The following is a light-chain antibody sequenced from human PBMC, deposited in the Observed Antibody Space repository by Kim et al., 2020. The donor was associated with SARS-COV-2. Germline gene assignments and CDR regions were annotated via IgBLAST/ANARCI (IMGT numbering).Light chain of an antibody. CDR2: GAS. CDR3: QKYNNWPLT. V-gene: IGKV1-27*01. J-gene: IGKJ4*01. CDR1: QGISNY. Sequence: ASVGDRVTLTCRASQGISNYLAWYQQKPGKVPKLLIYGASTRHTGIPARFSGSGSGTEFTLTISSLQSEDFAAYYCQKYNNWPLTFGGGTKVDIK.